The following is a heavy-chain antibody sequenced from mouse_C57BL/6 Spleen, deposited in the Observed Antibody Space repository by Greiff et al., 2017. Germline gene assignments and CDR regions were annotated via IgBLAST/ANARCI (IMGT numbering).Heavy chain of an antibody. Sequence: EVQLQESGPGLVKPSQSLSLTCSVTGYSITSGYYWNWIRQFPGNKLEWMGYISYGGSNNYNPSLKNRISITRDTSKNQFFLKLSSVTTEDTATYYCARARWDGYYPFDYWGQGTTLTVSS. D-gene: IGHD2-3*01. J-gene: IGHJ2*01. CDR1: GYSITSGYY. V-gene: IGHV3-6*01. CDR3: ARARWDGYYPFDY. CDR2: ISYGGSN.